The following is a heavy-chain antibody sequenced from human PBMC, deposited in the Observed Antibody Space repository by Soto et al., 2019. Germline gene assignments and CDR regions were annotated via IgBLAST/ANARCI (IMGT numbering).Heavy chain of an antibody. CDR1: GFTFSSYA. J-gene: IGHJ5*02. CDR2: ISGSGGST. CDR3: EKVRSSGWSLNWFDP. D-gene: IGHD6-19*01. Sequence: GGSLRLSCAASGFTFSSYAMSWVRQAPGKGLEWVSAISGSGGSTYYADSVKGRFTISRDNSKNTLYLQMNSLRAEDTAVYYCEKVRSSGWSLNWFDPWGQGTLVTVSS. V-gene: IGHV3-23*01.